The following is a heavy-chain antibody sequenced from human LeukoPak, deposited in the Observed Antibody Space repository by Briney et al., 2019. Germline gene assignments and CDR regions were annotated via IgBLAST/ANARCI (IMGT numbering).Heavy chain of an antibody. V-gene: IGHV4-59*01. J-gene: IGHJ4*02. Sequence: SETLSHTCTVSGGSISSYCWSWIRQPPGKGLEWIGYIYYSGSTNYNPSLKSRVTISVDTSKNQFSLKLSSVTAADTAVYYCARSEISYYFDYWGQGTLVTVSS. CDR1: GGSISSYC. D-gene: IGHD6-6*01. CDR3: ARSEISYYFDY. CDR2: IYYSGST.